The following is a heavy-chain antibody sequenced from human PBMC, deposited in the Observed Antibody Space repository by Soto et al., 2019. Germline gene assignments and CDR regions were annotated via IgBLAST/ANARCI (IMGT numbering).Heavy chain of an antibody. CDR3: ARDGNYHEF. V-gene: IGHV3-21*01. CDR2: ISSSGSYV. J-gene: IGHJ4*02. CDR1: GFTLSTHA. D-gene: IGHD1-1*01. Sequence: EVQLVESGGGRVEPGGSLRLSCVASGFTLSTHAMVWVRQAPGKGLELVSSISSSGSYVYYEYSVEGRFTISRDDARNSVYLQMNSLRVEDTAVYFCARDGNYHEFWGQGTLVTVSS.